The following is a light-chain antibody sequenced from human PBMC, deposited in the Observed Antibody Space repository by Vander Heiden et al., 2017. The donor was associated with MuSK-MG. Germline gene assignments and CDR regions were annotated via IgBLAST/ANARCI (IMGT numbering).Light chain of an antibody. CDR1: QSISTF. CDR3: HQCYNIPPT. Sequence: DSQMSQSPSSLSASIGDRVTITCRASQSISTFLSWYQQKAGKAPKLMMHTSSSFQSGVPSRFSGSGSVAEFTFIISGLQPEDFATYYCHQCYNIPPTFGQGTKVQIK. V-gene: IGKV1-39*01. J-gene: IGKJ2*01. CDR2: TSS.